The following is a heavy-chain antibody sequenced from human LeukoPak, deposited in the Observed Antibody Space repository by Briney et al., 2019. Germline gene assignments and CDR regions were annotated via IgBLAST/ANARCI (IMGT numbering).Heavy chain of an antibody. D-gene: IGHD3-22*01. CDR3: ARGDYYDSSGHQVDY. J-gene: IGHJ4*02. CDR1: GYTFTSYG. CDR2: ISAYNGNT. V-gene: IGHV1-18*01. Sequence: GASVKVSCKASGYTFTSYGISWVRQAPGQGLEWMGWISAYNGNTNYAQKLQGRVTMTTDTSTSTAYMELRSLRSDDTAVYYCARGDYYDSSGHQVDYWGQGTLVTVSS.